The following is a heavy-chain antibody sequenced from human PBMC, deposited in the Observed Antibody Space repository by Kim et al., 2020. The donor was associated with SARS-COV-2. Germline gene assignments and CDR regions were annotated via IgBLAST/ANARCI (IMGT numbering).Heavy chain of an antibody. CDR3: GRDNGPTDY. Sequence: GGSLRLSCAASGFSFTTYVMTWVRQTPATGLEWVATITTGGEITYSADSVKGRFTVSRDNSKKMLYLQMDILRFEDSAMYYCGRDNGPTDYGGQGTRVSVS. V-gene: IGHV3-23*01. CDR2: ITTGGEIT. D-gene: IGHD1-1*01. CDR1: GFSFTTYV. J-gene: IGHJ4*02.